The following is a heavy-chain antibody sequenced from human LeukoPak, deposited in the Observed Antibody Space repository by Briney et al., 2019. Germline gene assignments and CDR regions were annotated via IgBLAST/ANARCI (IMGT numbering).Heavy chain of an antibody. CDR2: IRSKAYGGTT. V-gene: IGHV3-49*03. J-gene: IGHJ6*02. D-gene: IGHD7-27*01. Sequence: GGSLRLSCTASGFTLGDYALSWIRQAPGKGLEWVSFIRSKAYGGTTEYAASVKGRFTISRDDSKSIAYLQMNSLKSEDTAVYFCTRVSNWGSVYYYYGMDVWGQGTTVTVSS. CDR1: GFTLGDYA. CDR3: TRVSNWGSVYYYYGMDV.